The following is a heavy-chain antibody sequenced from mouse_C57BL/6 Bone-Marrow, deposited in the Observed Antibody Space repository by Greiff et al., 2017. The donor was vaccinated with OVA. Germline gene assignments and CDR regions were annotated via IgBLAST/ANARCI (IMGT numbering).Heavy chain of an antibody. V-gene: IGHV1-63*01. D-gene: IGHD2-12*01. CDR3: ARTGDSYYWYFDV. Sequence: VQLQQSGAELVRPGTSVKMSCKASGYTFTNYWIGWAKQRPGHGLEWIGDIYPGGGYTNYNEKFKGKATLTADKSSSTAYMQFSSLTSEDSAIYYCARTGDSYYWYFDVWGTGTTVTVSS. J-gene: IGHJ1*03. CDR2: IYPGGGYT. CDR1: GYTFTNYW.